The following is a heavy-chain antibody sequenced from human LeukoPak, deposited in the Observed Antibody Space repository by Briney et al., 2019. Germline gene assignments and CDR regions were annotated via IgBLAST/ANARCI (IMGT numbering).Heavy chain of an antibody. V-gene: IGHV1-2*02. CDR3: ARDSGDDAFDF. CDR2: INPKSGGT. J-gene: IGHJ3*01. Sequence: ASVKVSCKASGYTFTSYYMHWVRQAPGQGLEWMGWINPKSGGTNSAQKFQGRVTMTRDTSINTGYMELSGVTADDTAVYFCARDSGDDAFDFWGQGTMVTDSS. CDR1: GYTFTSYY. D-gene: IGHD1-26*01.